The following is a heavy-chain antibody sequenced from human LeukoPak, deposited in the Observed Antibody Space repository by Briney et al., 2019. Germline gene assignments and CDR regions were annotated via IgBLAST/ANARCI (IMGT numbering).Heavy chain of an antibody. V-gene: IGHV4-59*01. CDR1: GGSISSYY. Sequence: ETLSITCIVPGGSISSYYWSWIRQPLGKGLDRIGHIYYRGSTTYTPSLKSRVTISVDTSKNQFSLKLSSVTAADTAVYYCARGKETMLGSWFDPWGQGTLVTVSS. D-gene: IGHD3-10*02. J-gene: IGHJ5*02. CDR2: IYYRGST. CDR3: ARGKETMLGSWFDP.